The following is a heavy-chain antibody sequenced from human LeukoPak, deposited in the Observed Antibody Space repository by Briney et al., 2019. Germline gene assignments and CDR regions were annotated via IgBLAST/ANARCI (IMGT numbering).Heavy chain of an antibody. J-gene: IGHJ4*02. CDR1: GFTFSSYG. V-gene: IGHV3-30*03. Sequence: GGSLRLSCAASGFTFSSYGMHWVRQAPGKGLEWVAVISYDGCNKYYADSVKGRFSISRDNSKNTLYLQMNSLRAEDTAVYYCARDWSGSSGDYWGQGTLVTVSS. CDR2: ISYDGCNK. CDR3: ARDWSGSSGDY. D-gene: IGHD6-6*01.